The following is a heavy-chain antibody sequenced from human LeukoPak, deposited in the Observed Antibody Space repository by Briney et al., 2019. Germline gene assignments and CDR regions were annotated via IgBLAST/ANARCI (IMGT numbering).Heavy chain of an antibody. CDR1: GYTFTGYY. V-gene: IGHV1-2*02. CDR2: INPNSGGT. Sequence: ASVKVSCKASGYTFTGYYMHWVRQAPGQGLEWMGWINPNSGGTNYAQKFQGRVTVTRDTSISTAYMELSRLRSDDTAVYYCARGSDLEWLLYYFDYWGQGTLVTVSS. J-gene: IGHJ4*02. D-gene: IGHD3-3*01. CDR3: ARGSDLEWLLYYFDY.